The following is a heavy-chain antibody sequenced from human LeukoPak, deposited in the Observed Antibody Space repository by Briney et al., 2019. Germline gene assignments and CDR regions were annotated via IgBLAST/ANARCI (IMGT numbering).Heavy chain of an antibody. J-gene: IGHJ5*02. V-gene: IGHV4-39*01. CDR1: GGSISSGGYY. Sequence: SETLSLTCTVSGGSISSGGYYWSWIRQHPGKGLEWIGYIYYSGSTYYNPSLKSRVTISVDTSKNQFSLKLSSVTAADTAVYYCARHSFMVPWQQLTYNWFDPWGQGTLVTVSS. CDR3: ARHSFMVPWQQLTYNWFDP. D-gene: IGHD6-13*01. CDR2: IYYSGST.